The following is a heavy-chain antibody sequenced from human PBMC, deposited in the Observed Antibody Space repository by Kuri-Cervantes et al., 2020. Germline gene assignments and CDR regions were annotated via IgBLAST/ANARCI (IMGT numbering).Heavy chain of an antibody. J-gene: IGHJ4*02. CDR3: AKAVVVAAPFDY. CDR1: GFTFDDYA. V-gene: IGHV3-9*01. Sequence: LSLTCAASGFTFDDYAMHWVRQAPGKGLEWVSGISWNSGGIGCADSVKGRFTISRDNAKNSLYLQMNSLRAEDTALYYCAKAVVVAAPFDYWGQGTLVTVSS. CDR2: ISWNSGGI. D-gene: IGHD2-15*01.